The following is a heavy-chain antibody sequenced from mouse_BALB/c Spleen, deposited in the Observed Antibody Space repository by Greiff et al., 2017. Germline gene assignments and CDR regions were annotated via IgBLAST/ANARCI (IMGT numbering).Heavy chain of an antibody. V-gene: IGHV5-6-3*01. CDR1: GFTFSSYG. J-gene: IGHJ3*01. D-gene: IGHD1-1*01. CDR2: INSNGGST. CDR3: ARDQGTTAWFAY. Sequence: EVQGVESGGGLVQPGGSLKLSCAASGFTFSSYGMSWVRQTPDKRLELVATINSNGGSTYYPDSVKGRFTISRDNAKNTLYLQMSSLKSEDTAMYYCARDQGTTAWFAYWGQGTLVTVSA.